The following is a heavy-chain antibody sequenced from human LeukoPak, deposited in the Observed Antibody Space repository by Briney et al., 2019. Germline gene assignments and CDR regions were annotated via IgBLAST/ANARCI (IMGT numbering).Heavy chain of an antibody. CDR1: GFTFSSYA. CDR3: AKDTGPAAGITADY. J-gene: IGHJ4*02. Sequence: PGGSLRLSCAASGFTFSSYAMTWVRQAPGKGPEWVSTIRGSDDSTYYADSVKGRFTISRDNSKNTLYLQMNSLRAEDTAIYYCAKDTGPAAGITADYWGQGTLVTVSS. CDR2: IRGSDDST. D-gene: IGHD6-13*01. V-gene: IGHV3-23*01.